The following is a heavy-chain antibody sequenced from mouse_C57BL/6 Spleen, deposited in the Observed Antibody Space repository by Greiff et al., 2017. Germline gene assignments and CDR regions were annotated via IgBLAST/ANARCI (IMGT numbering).Heavy chain of an antibody. CDR2: IYPGSGNT. D-gene: IGHD1-1*01. CDR3: ARSHYYGSIQYYAMDY. CDR1: GYSFTSYY. Sequence: QVQLQQSGPELVKPGASVKISCKASGYSFTSYYIHWVKQRPGQGLEWIGWIYPGSGNTKYNEKFKGKATLTADTSSSTAYMQLSSLTSEDSAVYYCARSHYYGSIQYYAMDYWGQGTSVTVSS. J-gene: IGHJ4*01. V-gene: IGHV1-66*01.